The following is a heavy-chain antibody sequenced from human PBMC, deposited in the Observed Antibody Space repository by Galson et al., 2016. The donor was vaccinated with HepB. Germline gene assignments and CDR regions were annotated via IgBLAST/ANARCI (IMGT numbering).Heavy chain of an antibody. CDR3: ARDLIGNLDV. Sequence: SVKVSCKASGYSFTSYDMHWVRQSPGQRPEWMGWISAGSGNTEYSEKFQGRVTFTRDTSERTHYMELNSPTSEDTAVYYCARDLIGNLDVWGQGTTVTVSS. J-gene: IGHJ6*02. CDR1: GYSFTSYD. V-gene: IGHV1-3*01. CDR2: ISAGSGNT. D-gene: IGHD3-16*02.